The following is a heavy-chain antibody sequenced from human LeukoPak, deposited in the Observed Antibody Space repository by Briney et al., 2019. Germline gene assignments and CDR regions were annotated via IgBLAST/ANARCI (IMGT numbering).Heavy chain of an antibody. Sequence: SGGSLRLSCAASGFTFSAYHINRVRQAPGKGLEWISYISTTGTTIHYADSVKGRFAISRDNAKSSLYLQMNSLRDEDTAVYYCARVWQDYSGVDYWGQGTLVTVSS. D-gene: IGHD2-21*01. V-gene: IGHV3-48*02. CDR2: ISTTGTTI. J-gene: IGHJ4*02. CDR1: GFTFSAYH. CDR3: ARVWQDYSGVDY.